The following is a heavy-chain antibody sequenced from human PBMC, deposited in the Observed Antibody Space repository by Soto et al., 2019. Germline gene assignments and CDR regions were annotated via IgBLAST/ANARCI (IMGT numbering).Heavy chain of an antibody. CDR2: INPNSGGT. CDR3: ARAAVGYSYPNAFDI. J-gene: IGHJ3*02. Sequence: ASVKVSCKSSGYTFTCYYMHWVRQAPGQGLEWMGWINPNSGGTNYAQKFQGRVTMTRDTSISTAYMELSRLRSDDTAVYYCARAAVGYSYPNAFDIWGQGTMVTVSS. D-gene: IGHD5-18*01. V-gene: IGHV1-2*02. CDR1: GYTFTCYY.